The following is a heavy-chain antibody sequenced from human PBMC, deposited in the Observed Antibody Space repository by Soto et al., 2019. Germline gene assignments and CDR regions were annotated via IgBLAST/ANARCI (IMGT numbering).Heavy chain of an antibody. J-gene: IGHJ4*02. CDR1: GYAFTTYG. V-gene: IGHV1-18*01. D-gene: IGHD1-1*01. CDR3: ARGRYGDY. Sequence: QVHLVQSGAEVKKPGASVKVSCKGSGYAFTTYGITWVRQAPGQGLEWMGWISAHNGNTNYAQKLQGRVTVTRDTSTRTAFMELSSLRSDDTDEYYCARGRYGDYWGQGALVTVSS. CDR2: ISAHNGNT.